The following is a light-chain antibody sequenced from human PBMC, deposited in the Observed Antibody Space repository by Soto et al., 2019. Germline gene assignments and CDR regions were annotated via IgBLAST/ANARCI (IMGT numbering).Light chain of an antibody. V-gene: IGLV1-47*01. J-gene: IGLJ1*01. Sequence: QSALTQPASVSGSPGQSITISCTGTSGDIGSYNRVSWYQQHPGKAPKLLIYRNDQRPSGVPDRFSGSKSGTSASLAISGLRSEDEADYYCASGDDSLSSPFYVFGAGTKLTVL. CDR1: SGDIGSYNR. CDR2: RND. CDR3: ASGDDSLSSPFYV.